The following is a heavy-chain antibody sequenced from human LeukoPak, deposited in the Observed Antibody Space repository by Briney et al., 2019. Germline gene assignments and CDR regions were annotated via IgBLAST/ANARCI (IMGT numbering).Heavy chain of an antibody. CDR3: ARRDSDDYDY. CDR2: IYYSGST. J-gene: IGHJ4*02. CDR1: GGSISSSSYY. D-gene: IGHD3-16*01. Sequence: SETLSLTCTVSGGSISSSSYYWGWIRQPPGKGLEWIGSIYYSGSTYYNPSLKSRVTISVDTSKNQFSLKLSSVTAADTAVYYCARRDSDDYDYWGQGTLVTASS. V-gene: IGHV4-39*01.